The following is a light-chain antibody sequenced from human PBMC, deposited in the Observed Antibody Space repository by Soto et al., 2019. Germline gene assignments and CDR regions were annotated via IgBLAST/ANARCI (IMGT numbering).Light chain of an antibody. J-gene: IGKJ1*01. CDR3: QQYGGSPRT. Sequence: EIVLTQSPGTLSLSPGERATLSCRASQSVSSTYLIWYQQKPGQAPRLLIYGASSRATGIPDRFSGSGSGTDFTLTISRLEPEDFALYYCQQYGGSPRTFGQGTKVDIK. V-gene: IGKV3-20*01. CDR1: QSVSSTY. CDR2: GAS.